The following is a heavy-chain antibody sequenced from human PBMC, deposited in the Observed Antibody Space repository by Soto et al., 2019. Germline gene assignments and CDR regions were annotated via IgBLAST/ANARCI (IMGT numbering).Heavy chain of an antibody. D-gene: IGHD3-3*01. V-gene: IGHV1-8*01. CDR2: MNPNSGNT. CDR3: ARPSKTHYDFWSGTNYYFDY. CDR1: GYTFTSYD. J-gene: IGHJ4*02. Sequence: QVQLVQSGAEVKKPGASVKVSCKASGYTFTSYDINWVRQATGQGLEWMGWMNPNSGNTGSAQRFQGRVTMTRNTSISTAYMELSSLRSEDTAVYCCARPSKTHYDFWSGTNYYFDYWGQGTLVTVSS.